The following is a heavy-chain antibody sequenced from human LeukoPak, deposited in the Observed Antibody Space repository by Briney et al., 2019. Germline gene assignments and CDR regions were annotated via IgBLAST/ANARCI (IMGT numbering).Heavy chain of an antibody. D-gene: IGHD5-24*01. J-gene: IGHJ3*02. CDR1: GFTFSSHA. CDR3: ARDLWAQQEGDGFDI. CDR2: INQDASEK. V-gene: IGHV3-7*03. Sequence: GGSLRLSCAASGFTFSSHAMSWVRQAPGKGLEWVADINQDASEKRYLESAKGRFTISRDNTKNSVFLQMSSLTAEDTALYYCARDLWAQQEGDGFDIWGQGTMVTVSS.